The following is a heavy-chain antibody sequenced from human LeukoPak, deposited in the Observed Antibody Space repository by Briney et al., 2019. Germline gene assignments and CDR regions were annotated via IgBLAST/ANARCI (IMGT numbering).Heavy chain of an antibody. D-gene: IGHD1-26*01. CDR2: IKQDGSEK. CDR3: AKLVGATGLSPSDY. Sequence: PGGSLRLSCAASGFTFSNYWMSWVRQAPGKGLEWVANIKQDGSEKYYVDSVKGRFTISRDNSKNTLYLQMNSLRAEDTAVYYCAKLVGATGLSPSDYWGQGTLVTVSS. J-gene: IGHJ4*02. CDR1: GFTFSNYW. V-gene: IGHV3-7*05.